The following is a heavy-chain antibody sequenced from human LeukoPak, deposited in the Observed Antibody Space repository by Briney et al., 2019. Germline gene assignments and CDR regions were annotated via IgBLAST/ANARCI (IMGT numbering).Heavy chain of an antibody. Sequence: SETLSLTCTVSGDSINSLDLWSWVRQPPGKGLEWIGEMYLSGTTHSNPSAKSRVTISIDKSKNQFFLNLSSVTAADTAVYYCAGLVGRYSSGLYYYYFDYWGQGTLVTVSS. CDR2: MYLSGTT. CDR1: GDSINSLDL. D-gene: IGHD3-22*01. CDR3: AGLVGRYSSGLYYYYFDY. V-gene: IGHV4-4*02. J-gene: IGHJ4*02.